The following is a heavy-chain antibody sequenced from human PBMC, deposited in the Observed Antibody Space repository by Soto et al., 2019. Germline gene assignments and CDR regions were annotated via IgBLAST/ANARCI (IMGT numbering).Heavy chain of an antibody. D-gene: IGHD6-19*01. CDR2: ISSNGGST. CDR3: VVAGTKKYYFDY. V-gene: IGHV3-64*01. Sequence: GGSLRLSCAASGFTFSSYAMHGVRQAPGKGLEYVSAISSNGGSTYYANSVKGRFTISRDNSKNTLYLQMGSLRAEDMAVYYCVVAGTKKYYFDYWGQGTLVTVS. J-gene: IGHJ4*02. CDR1: GFTFSSYA.